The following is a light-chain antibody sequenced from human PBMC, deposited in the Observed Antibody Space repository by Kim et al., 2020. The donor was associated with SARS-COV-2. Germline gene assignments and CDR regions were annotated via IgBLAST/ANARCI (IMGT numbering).Light chain of an antibody. V-gene: IGLV6-57*01. J-gene: IGLJ3*02. CDR2: EYN. CDR3: QSFDGSINWV. CDR1: SGSIASNY. Sequence: KTVTISCSRSSGSIASNYVQWYQQRPGSSPTTVSYEYNQRPSGFPDLFSGSIDSSSNSASLTISELKTEDEADYDCQSFDGSINWVFGVGTQRTVL.